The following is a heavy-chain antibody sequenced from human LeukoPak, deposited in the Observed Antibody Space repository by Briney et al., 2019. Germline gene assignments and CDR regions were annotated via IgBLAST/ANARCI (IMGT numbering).Heavy chain of an antibody. V-gene: IGHV1-18*01. CDR1: GYTFTSYG. Sequence: GASVKVSCKASGYTFTSYGISWVRQAPGQGLEWMGWISAYNGNTNYAQKLQGRVTMTTDTSTSTAYMELRGLRSDDTAVYYCARTYWYYDILTGYDYWGQGTLVTVSS. CDR3: ARTYWYYDILTGYDY. J-gene: IGHJ4*02. D-gene: IGHD3-9*01. CDR2: ISAYNGNT.